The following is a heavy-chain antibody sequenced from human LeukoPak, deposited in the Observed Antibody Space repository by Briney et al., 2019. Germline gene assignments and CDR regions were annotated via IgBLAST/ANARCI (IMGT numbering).Heavy chain of an antibody. CDR2: IKPDGSEK. D-gene: IGHD2-2*01. J-gene: IGHJ3*02. CDR1: GFTFSSYW. V-gene: IGHV3-7*03. CDR3: ARGLGSSTSRHTFDI. Sequence: GGSLRLSCAASGFTFSSYWMSWVRQAPGKGLEWVANIKPDGSEKHYVDSVKGRLTIARDNAKNSLFLQMNSLSAEDTAIYYCARGLGSSTSRHTFDIWGQGTMVTVSS.